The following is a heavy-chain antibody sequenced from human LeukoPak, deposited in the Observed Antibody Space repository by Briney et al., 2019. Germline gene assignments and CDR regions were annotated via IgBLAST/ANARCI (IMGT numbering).Heavy chain of an antibody. V-gene: IGHV5-51*01. Sequence: GESLKISCKGSGYNFINHWIGWVRQMPGKGLEWMGIIYPDDSDTRYSPSFQGQVTISADKSISTAYLQWSSLKASDTAMYYCARGRKSSSWWGTPYNWFDPWGQGTLVTVSS. CDR3: ARGRKSSSWWGTPYNWFDP. D-gene: IGHD6-13*01. J-gene: IGHJ5*02. CDR2: IYPDDSDT. CDR1: GYNFINHW.